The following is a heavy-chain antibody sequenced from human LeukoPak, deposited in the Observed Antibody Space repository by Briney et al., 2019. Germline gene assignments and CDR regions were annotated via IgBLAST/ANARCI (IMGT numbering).Heavy chain of an antibody. V-gene: IGHV3-48*03. J-gene: IGHJ2*01. CDR3: ARAANWGSKGYYWYFDL. D-gene: IGHD7-27*01. Sequence: GGTLRLSCAFSGFTVSSFEMNWVRQAPGKGLAGFLYISISGSTIYADPVKGRFTISRDNAKNSVHLQMNSLSAADTAVYYCARAANWGSKGYYWYFDLWGRGKLVTVSS. CDR1: GFTVSSFE. CDR2: ISISGSTI.